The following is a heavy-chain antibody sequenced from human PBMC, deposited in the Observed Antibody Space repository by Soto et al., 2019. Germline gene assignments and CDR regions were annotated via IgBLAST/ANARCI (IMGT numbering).Heavy chain of an antibody. D-gene: IGHD1-26*01. Sequence: GGSLILSCAASGFTFKNYWMSWLRQAPGKGLEWAANIKEDGSETYYVDSVKGRFTISRDNAKNSLYLQMNSLRAEDTAVYYCAKGGSWDLDYWGQGALVTVSS. CDR3: AKGGSWDLDY. CDR2: IKEDGSET. CDR1: GFTFKNYW. V-gene: IGHV3-7*01. J-gene: IGHJ4*02.